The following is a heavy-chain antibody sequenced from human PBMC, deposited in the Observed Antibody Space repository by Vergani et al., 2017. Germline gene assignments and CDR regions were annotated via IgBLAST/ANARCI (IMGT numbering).Heavy chain of an antibody. V-gene: IGHV4-30-2*01. CDR1: GGSISSGGYS. J-gene: IGHJ5*02. CDR2: IYHSGST. CDR3: ARVLRLGPYLFDP. D-gene: IGHD3-3*01. Sequence: QLQLQESGSGLVKPSQTLSLTCAVSGGSISSGGYSWSWIRQPPGKGLEWIGYIYHSGSTYYNPSLKSRVTISVDRSKNQFSLKLSSMTAADTAVYYCARVLRLGPYLFDPWGQGTLVTVSS.